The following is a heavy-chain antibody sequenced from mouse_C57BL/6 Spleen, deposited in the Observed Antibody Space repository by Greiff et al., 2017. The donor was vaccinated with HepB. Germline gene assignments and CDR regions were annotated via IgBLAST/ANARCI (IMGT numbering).Heavy chain of an antibody. CDR1: GYSITSGYY. CDR3: ARYYDYDPYAMDY. J-gene: IGHJ4*01. V-gene: IGHV3-6*01. Sequence: EVQLQESGPGLVKPSQSLSLTCSVTGYSITSGYYWNWIRQFPGNKLEWMGYISYDGSNNYNPSLKNLISLTRDTSKHQFFLNLNSVTTEDTATYYCARYYDYDPYAMDYWGQGTSVTVSS. D-gene: IGHD2-4*01. CDR2: ISYDGSN.